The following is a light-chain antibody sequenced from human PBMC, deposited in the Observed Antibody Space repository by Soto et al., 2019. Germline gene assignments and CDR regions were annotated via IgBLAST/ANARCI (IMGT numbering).Light chain of an antibody. CDR2: STS. CDR1: QSISSY. V-gene: IGKV1-39*01. J-gene: IGKJ2*01. CDR3: QKTYSTPYT. Sequence: DLQMTQSPSSLSASVGDRVTITCRASQSISSYLNWYQQKPGKAPKLLIYSTSTLQSGVPSRFSGSGSGTDFTLTISSLQPEDFATYYCQKTYSTPYTFGQGTKVEMK.